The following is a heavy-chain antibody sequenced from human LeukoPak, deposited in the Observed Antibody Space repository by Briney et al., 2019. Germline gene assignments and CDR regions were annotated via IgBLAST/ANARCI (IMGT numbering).Heavy chain of an antibody. V-gene: IGHV4-34*01. CDR1: GGSFSGYY. CDR2: INHSGST. D-gene: IGHD5-18*01. Sequence: SETLSLTCAVYGGSFSGYYWSWIRQPPGKGLEWIGEINHSGSTNYNPSLKSRVTISVDTSKNQFSLKLSSMTAADTAVYYCARVSGYSYGWSYYYYMDVWGKGTTVTVSS. CDR3: ARVSGYSYGWSYYYYMDV. J-gene: IGHJ6*03.